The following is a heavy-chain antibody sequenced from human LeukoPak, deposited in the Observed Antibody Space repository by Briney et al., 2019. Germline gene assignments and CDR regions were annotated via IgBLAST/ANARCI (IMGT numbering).Heavy chain of an antibody. Sequence: GGSLRLSCAASGFTFSSYGMHWVRQAPGKGLEWVAVISYDGSNKYYADSVKGRFTISRDNSKNTLYLQMNSLRAEDTAVYYCARDGTVVTLNAFDIWGQGTMVTVSS. J-gene: IGHJ3*02. CDR2: ISYDGSNK. D-gene: IGHD4-23*01. CDR3: ARDGTVVTLNAFDI. V-gene: IGHV3-30*03. CDR1: GFTFSSYG.